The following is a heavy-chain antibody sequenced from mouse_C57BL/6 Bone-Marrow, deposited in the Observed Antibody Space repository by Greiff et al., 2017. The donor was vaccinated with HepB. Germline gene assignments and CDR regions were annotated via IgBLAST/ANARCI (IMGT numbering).Heavy chain of an antibody. CDR1: GYTFTSYW. CDR3: ARRTTVVSTQGWYWYFDV. Sequence: QVQLQQPGAELVKPGASVKMSCKASGYTFTSYWITWVKQRPGQGLEWIGDIYPGSGSTNYNEKLKSKATLTVDTSSSTAYLQLSSLTSEDSAVYYCARRTTVVSTQGWYWYFDVWGTGTTVTVSS. V-gene: IGHV1-55*01. D-gene: IGHD1-1*01. J-gene: IGHJ1*03. CDR2: IYPGSGST.